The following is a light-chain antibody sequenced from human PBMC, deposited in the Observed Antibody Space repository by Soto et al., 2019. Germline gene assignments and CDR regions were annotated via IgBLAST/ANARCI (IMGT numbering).Light chain of an antibody. V-gene: IGKV4-1*01. Sequence: DIVMTQSPDSLAVSLGARATIPCKSSQSVLYSSNNKNYLAWYQQKPGPPPKLLIYWASTRESGVPDRFSGSGSGTDFTLTISSLQAEDVAVYYCQQYYSTPTVGGWTKVDI. CDR1: QSVLYSSNNKNY. J-gene: IGKJ4*01. CDR2: WAS. CDR3: QQYYSTPT.